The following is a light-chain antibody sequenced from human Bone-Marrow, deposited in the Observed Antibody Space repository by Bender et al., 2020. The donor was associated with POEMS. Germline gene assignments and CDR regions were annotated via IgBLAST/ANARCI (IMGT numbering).Light chain of an antibody. J-gene: IGLJ2*01. Sequence: QSVLTQPPSASGTPGQRVTISCSGSSSNIGSNYVNWYQQVPGTAPKLLIYRNSQRPPGVPDRFSGSKSGTSASLAISGLHSEDEADYYCVAWDDTLNGWVFGGGTKLTVL. CDR2: RNS. CDR3: VAWDDTLNGWV. V-gene: IGLV1-44*01. CDR1: SSNIGSNY.